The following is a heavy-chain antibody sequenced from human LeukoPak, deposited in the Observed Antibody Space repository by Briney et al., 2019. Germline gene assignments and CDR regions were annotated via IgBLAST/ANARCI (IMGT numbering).Heavy chain of an antibody. J-gene: IGHJ5*02. Sequence: SETLSLTCAVYGGSFSGYYWSWIRQPPGKGLEWIGEINHSGSTNYNPSLKSRVPISVDTSKNQFSLKLSSVTAADTAVYYCARRHYYGSGSTAIHTWFDPWGQGTLVTVSS. D-gene: IGHD3-10*01. CDR3: ARRHYYGSGSTAIHTWFDP. CDR2: INHSGST. CDR1: GGSFSGYY. V-gene: IGHV4-34*01.